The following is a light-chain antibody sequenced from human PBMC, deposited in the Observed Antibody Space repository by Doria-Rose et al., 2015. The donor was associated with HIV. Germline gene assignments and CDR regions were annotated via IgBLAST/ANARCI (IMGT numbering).Light chain of an antibody. J-gene: IGKJ1*01. Sequence: VRVPQYPSSLSASIGARVTITCRASQTVSPYLHWFQQEPGKAPKLLIYAASRLQSGVPSRFSGSGSGTDFTLTISGRQPGDFATYDCQQTYSSPPCTFGQATKVE. CDR3: QQTYSSPPCT. CDR1: QTVSPY. CDR2: AAS. V-gene: IGKV1-39*01.